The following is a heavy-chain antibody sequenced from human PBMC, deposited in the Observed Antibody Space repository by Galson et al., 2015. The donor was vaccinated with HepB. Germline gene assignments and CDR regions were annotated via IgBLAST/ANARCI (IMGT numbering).Heavy chain of an antibody. CDR1: GYTFTGYY. CDR2: INPNSGGT. V-gene: IGHV1-2*02. Sequence: SVKVSCKASGYTFTGYYMHWVRQAPGQGLEWMGWINPNSGGTNYAQKFQGRVTMTRDTSISTAYMELSRLRSDDTAVYYCARGYSGSYFELDYWGQGTLVTVSS. J-gene: IGHJ4*02. CDR3: ARGYSGSYFELDY. D-gene: IGHD1-26*01.